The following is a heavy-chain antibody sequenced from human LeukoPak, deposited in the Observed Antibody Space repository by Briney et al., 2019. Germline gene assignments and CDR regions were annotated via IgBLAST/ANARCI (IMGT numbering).Heavy chain of an antibody. CDR2: IIPIFGTA. Sequence: SVKVSCRASGGTFSSYAISWVRQAPGQGLEWMGGIIPIFGTANYAQKFQGRVTITTDESTSTAYMELSSLRSEDTAVYYCARGGSAEQLVHGEYYYYYMDVWGKGTTVTVSS. D-gene: IGHD6-13*01. CDR3: ARGGSAEQLVHGEYYYYYMDV. V-gene: IGHV1-69*05. CDR1: GGTFSSYA. J-gene: IGHJ6*03.